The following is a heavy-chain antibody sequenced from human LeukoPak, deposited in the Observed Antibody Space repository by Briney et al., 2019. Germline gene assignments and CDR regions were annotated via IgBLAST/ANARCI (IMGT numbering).Heavy chain of an antibody. D-gene: IGHD3-22*01. Sequence: SETLSLTCTVSGGSVSRYYWSWIRQPPGKGVECIGYIYYSGSTSYNPSLKSRVTISVDTSKNQFSLKLRSVTAADTAVYYCASGRLGGDYYDSSGYLFDYWGQGTLVTVSS. CDR1: GGSVSRYY. V-gene: IGHV4-59*02. J-gene: IGHJ4*02. CDR2: IYYSGST. CDR3: ASGRLGGDYYDSSGYLFDY.